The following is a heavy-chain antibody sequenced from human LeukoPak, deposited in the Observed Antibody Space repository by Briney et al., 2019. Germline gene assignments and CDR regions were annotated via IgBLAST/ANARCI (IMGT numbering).Heavy chain of an antibody. V-gene: IGHV1-2*02. D-gene: IGHD4-17*01. CDR2: INPNSGGT. CDR3: ARDYGDPRGGWFDP. J-gene: IGHJ5*02. CDR1: GYTFTGYY. Sequence: ASVKVSCKASGYTFTGYYMHWVRQAPGQGLEWMGWINPNSGGTNYAQKFQGRVTMTRDTSISTAYMELSRLRSDDTAVYYCARDYGDPRGGWFDPWGQGTLVTVSS.